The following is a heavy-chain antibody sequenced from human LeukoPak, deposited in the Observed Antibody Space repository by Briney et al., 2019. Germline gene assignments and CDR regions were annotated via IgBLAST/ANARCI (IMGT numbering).Heavy chain of an antibody. CDR3: AKDEDHDYGDYYFDS. D-gene: IGHD4-17*01. CDR2: ISYDGSNK. V-gene: IGHV3-30*18. J-gene: IGHJ4*02. CDR1: GFILSTYG. Sequence: GSLRLSCAAPGFILSTYGMHWVRQAPGKGLEWVAGISYDGSNKYYADSVKGRFTISRDDSKNTLYLQMNSLRAEDTAVYYCAKDEDHDYGDYYFDSWGQGTLVTVSS.